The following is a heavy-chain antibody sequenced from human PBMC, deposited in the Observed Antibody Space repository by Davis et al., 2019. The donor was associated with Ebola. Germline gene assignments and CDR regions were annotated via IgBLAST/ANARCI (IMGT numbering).Heavy chain of an antibody. Sequence: GESLKISCAASDFPFTNAWMHWVRQGPGKGLEWVGRIKSKIDGATTDYAAPVKGRFTISRDDSKNTLYLQMNSLKTEDTGVYYCTTSPPYSSRWYEDLYYGADVWGQGTTVTVSS. CDR3: TTSPPYSSRWYEDLYYGADV. J-gene: IGHJ6*02. V-gene: IGHV3-15*07. D-gene: IGHD6-13*01. CDR2: IKSKIDGATT. CDR1: DFPFTNAW.